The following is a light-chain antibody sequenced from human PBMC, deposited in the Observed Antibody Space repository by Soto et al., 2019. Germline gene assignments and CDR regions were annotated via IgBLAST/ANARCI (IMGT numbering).Light chain of an antibody. CDR1: QSVGSN. V-gene: IGKV3-15*01. Sequence: EIVMTQSPVTLSVSPGERATLSCRASQSVGSNLAWYQQKPGQAPRLLIYGASTRATSIPPRFSGSGSGTELTLTISSLQSEDFAVYYCQQYNNWPPITFGQGTRLEIK. CDR3: QQYNNWPPIT. CDR2: GAS. J-gene: IGKJ5*01.